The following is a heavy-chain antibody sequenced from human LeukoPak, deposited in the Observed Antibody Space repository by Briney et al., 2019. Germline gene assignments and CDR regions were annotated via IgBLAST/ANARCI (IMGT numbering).Heavy chain of an antibody. CDR3: ANALGAHYFDS. V-gene: IGHV3-7*05. Sequence: PGGSLRLSCAASGFTFSTHWMIWLRQAPGKGLWWVANIKQDGSEKYYVDSVKGRFIISRDNAKNSLYLQMNSLRAEDTAVYYCANALGAHYFDSWGQGTLVTVSS. J-gene: IGHJ4*02. CDR2: IKQDGSEK. D-gene: IGHD1-26*01. CDR1: GFTFSTHW.